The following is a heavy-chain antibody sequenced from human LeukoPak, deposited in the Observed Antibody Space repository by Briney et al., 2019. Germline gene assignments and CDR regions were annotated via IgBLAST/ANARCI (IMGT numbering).Heavy chain of an antibody. CDR2: ISNSGGSS. Sequence: GGSLRLSCAASGFTFSSYGMSWVRQAPGKGLEWVSAISNSGGSSFYADSVKGRFTISRDNSKNTLYLQMNSLRAEDTAVYYCAKGGYCSSTSCRAYYYYYYYMDVWGKGTTVTVSS. V-gene: IGHV3-23*01. D-gene: IGHD2-2*01. J-gene: IGHJ6*03. CDR3: AKGGYCSSTSCRAYYYYYYYMDV. CDR1: GFTFSSYG.